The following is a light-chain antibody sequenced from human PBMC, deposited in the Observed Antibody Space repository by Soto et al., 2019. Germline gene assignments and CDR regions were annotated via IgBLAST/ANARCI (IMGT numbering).Light chain of an antibody. CDR1: SSDVGAYNY. Sequence: QSALTQPASVSGSPGQSITISCTGTSSDVGAYNYVSWYQHHPGKAPKLMLYDVANRPSGVSNRFSGSKSGNTASLTISGLQAEDEADYYSNSYTSSSTYVFGTGTKVTVL. V-gene: IGLV2-14*03. CDR3: NSYTSSSTYV. J-gene: IGLJ1*01. CDR2: DVA.